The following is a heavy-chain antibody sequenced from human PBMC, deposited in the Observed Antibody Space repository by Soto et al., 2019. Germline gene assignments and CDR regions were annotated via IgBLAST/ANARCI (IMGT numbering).Heavy chain of an antibody. Sequence: ESGGGLVQPGGSLRLSCAASGFSFSSYWMNWVRQAPGKGLEWVANIKQDGSQKYYVDSVKGRFTISRDNAENSLYLQMNSLRADDTAVYYCARVVSSGWYLDYWGRGTLVTVSS. CDR2: IKQDGSQK. CDR3: ARVVSSGWYLDY. CDR1: GFSFSSYW. J-gene: IGHJ4*02. V-gene: IGHV3-7*03. D-gene: IGHD6-19*01.